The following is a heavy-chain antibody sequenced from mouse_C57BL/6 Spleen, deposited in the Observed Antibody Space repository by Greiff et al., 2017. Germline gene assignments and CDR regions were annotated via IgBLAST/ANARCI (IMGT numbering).Heavy chain of an antibody. Sequence: QVQLQQPGAELVKPGASVKLSCKASGYTFTSYWMHWVKQRPGQGLEWIGMIHPNSGSTNYNEKFKSKATLTVDKSSSTAYMQLRSLTSEDSAVYYCARHGSRSYFDYWGQGTTLTVSS. CDR1: GYTFTSYW. V-gene: IGHV1-64*01. J-gene: IGHJ2*01. D-gene: IGHD1-1*01. CDR3: ARHGSRSYFDY. CDR2: IHPNSGST.